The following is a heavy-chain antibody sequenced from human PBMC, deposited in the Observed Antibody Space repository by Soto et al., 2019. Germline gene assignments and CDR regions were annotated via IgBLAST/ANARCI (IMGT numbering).Heavy chain of an antibody. CDR1: GFTFSSYA. CDR2: ISGSGGST. J-gene: IGHJ6*02. CDR3: AKGKGGPGAFGMDV. D-gene: IGHD2-15*01. Sequence: GGSLRLSCAASGFTFSSYAMSWVRQAPGKGLEWVSAISGSGGSTYYADSVKGRFTISRDNSKNTLYLQMNSLRAEDTAVYYCAKGKGGPGAFGMDVWGQGTTVTVSS. V-gene: IGHV3-23*01.